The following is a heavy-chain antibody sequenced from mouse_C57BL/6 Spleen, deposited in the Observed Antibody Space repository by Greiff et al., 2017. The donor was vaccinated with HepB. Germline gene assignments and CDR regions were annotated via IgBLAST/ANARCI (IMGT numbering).Heavy chain of an antibody. D-gene: IGHD1-1*01. CDR1: GYSFTGYF. Sequence: DVQLQESGPELVKPGDSVKISCKASGYSFTGYFMNWVMQSHGKSLEWIGRINPYNGDTFYNQKFKGKATLTVDKSSSTAHMELRSLTSEDSAVYYCARDYGSSYWYFDVWGTGTTVTVSS. CDR3: ARDYGSSYWYFDV. J-gene: IGHJ1*03. CDR2: INPYNGDT. V-gene: IGHV1-20*01.